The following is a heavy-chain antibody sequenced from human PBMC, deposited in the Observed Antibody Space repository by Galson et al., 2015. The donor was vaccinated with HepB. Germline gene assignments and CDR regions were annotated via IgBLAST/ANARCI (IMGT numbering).Heavy chain of an antibody. J-gene: IGHJ4*02. V-gene: IGHV6-1*01. D-gene: IGHD3-10*01. CDR3: ARDPFYGSGAQYFDN. CDR1: GDSVSSKSAA. CDR2: TYYRSKWYH. Sequence: CAISGDSVSSKSAAWNWIRQSPSRGLEWLGRTYYRSKWYHNYSEFVKSRITINPDTSRNQFSLQLHSVTPEDTAIYYCARDPFYGSGAQYFDNGGQGTLVTVSS.